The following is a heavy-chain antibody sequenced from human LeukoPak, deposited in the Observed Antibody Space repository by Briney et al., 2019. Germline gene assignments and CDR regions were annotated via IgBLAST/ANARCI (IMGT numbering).Heavy chain of an antibody. CDR2: IYYSGST. CDR1: GRSISSGGYY. V-gene: IGHV4-31*03. J-gene: IGHJ6*03. CDR3: AGAGYSGYDSGTHYYYYYMDV. Sequence: SQALSLTCTVSGRSISSGGYYWSWLRQHPGTGLEWIGYIYYSGSTYYNPSLKSRVTISVDTSKNQFSLKLSSVTAADTAVYYCAGAGYSGYDSGTHYYYYYMDVWGKGTTVTVSS. D-gene: IGHD5-12*01.